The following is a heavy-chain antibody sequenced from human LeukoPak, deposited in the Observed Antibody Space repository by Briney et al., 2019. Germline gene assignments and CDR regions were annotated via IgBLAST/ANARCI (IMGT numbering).Heavy chain of an antibody. Sequence: PGGSLRLSCAASGFTFSSYEMNWVRQAPGKGLEWVSYISSSGSTIYYADSVKGRFTISRDNAKNSLYLQMNSLRAEDTAVYYCARGAIAAAGTWAPLGHFMDVWGKGTTVTVSS. CDR3: ARGAIAAAGTWAPLGHFMDV. J-gene: IGHJ6*03. CDR2: ISSSGSTI. D-gene: IGHD6-13*01. V-gene: IGHV3-48*03. CDR1: GFTFSSYE.